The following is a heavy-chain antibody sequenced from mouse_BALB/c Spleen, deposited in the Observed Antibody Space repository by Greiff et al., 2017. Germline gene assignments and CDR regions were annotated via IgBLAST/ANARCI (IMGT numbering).Heavy chain of an antibody. Sequence: EVQLQQSGPELVKPGASVKMSCKASGYTFTSYVMHWVKQKPGQGLEWIGYINPYNDGTKYNEKFKGKATLTSDKSSSTAYMELSSLTSEDSAVYYCARSGTPPGDSSGSAWFAYWGQGTLVTVSA. D-gene: IGHD3-2*01. V-gene: IGHV1-14*01. J-gene: IGHJ3*01. CDR1: GYTFTSYV. CDR3: ARSGTPPGDSSGSAWFAY. CDR2: INPYNDGT.